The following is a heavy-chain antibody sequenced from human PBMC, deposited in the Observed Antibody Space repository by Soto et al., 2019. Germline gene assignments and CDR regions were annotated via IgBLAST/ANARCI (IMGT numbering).Heavy chain of an antibody. CDR2: LSWNGVTI. V-gene: IGHV3-9*01. D-gene: IGHD3-22*01. Sequence: EVQLVESGGDLVQPGRSLRLSCAASGFTFDDYAMHWVRQVPGKGLQWVSGLSWNGVTIGYAASVKGRFNISRDNAKKSLYLQMNGLRPDDTALYYCAASRAYDSSDYSGFHYGMDVWGLGTTVAVSS. CDR3: AASRAYDSSDYSGFHYGMDV. J-gene: IGHJ6*02. CDR1: GFTFDDYA.